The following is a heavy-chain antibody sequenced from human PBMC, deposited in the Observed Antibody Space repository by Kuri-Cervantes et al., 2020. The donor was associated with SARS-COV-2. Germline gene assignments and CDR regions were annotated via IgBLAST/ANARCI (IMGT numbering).Heavy chain of an antibody. CDR3: APRGEGSGFDY. CDR1: GFTFSSYE. J-gene: IGHJ4*02. CDR2: ISSSGSTI. V-gene: IGHV3-48*03. Sequence: SLKISWAASGFTFSSYEMNWVRQAPGKGLEWVSYISSSGSTIYYADSVKGRFTISRDNAKNSLYLQMNSLRAEDTAVYYCAPRGEGSGFDYWGQGTLVTVSS. D-gene: IGHD3-16*01.